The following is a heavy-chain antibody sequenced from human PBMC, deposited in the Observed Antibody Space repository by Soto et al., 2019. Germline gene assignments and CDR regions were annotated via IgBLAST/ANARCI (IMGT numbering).Heavy chain of an antibody. J-gene: IGHJ4*02. CDR3: ARLAYSHYST. V-gene: IGHV4-39*01. Sequence: PSETLSLTCTVSGGSSKVGGYYWVWIRQPPGKGLEWVATIYYSGTTYYNPSLKSRLTISLDTSRNQFSLDLTSVTAADTAVYYCARLAYSHYSTWGQGTLVTVSS. D-gene: IGHD5-12*01. CDR1: GGSSKVGGYY. CDR2: IYYSGTT.